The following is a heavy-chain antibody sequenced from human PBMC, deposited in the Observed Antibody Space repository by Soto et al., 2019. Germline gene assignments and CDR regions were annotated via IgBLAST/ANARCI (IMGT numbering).Heavy chain of an antibody. CDR2: ISGSGGST. CDR1: GFTFSSYA. J-gene: IGHJ4*02. D-gene: IGHD1-26*01. Sequence: GESLKISCAASGFTFSSYAMSWVRQAPGKGLEWVSAISGSGGSTYYADSVKGRFTISRDNSKNTLYLQMNSLRAEDTAVYYCAKDYGGSYPAPFDYWGQGTLVTVPQ. V-gene: IGHV3-23*01. CDR3: AKDYGGSYPAPFDY.